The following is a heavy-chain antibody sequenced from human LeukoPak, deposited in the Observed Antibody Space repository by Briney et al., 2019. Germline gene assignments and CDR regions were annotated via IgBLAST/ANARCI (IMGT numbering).Heavy chain of an antibody. CDR1: GGSINSGSYY. J-gene: IGHJ4*02. V-gene: IGHV4-61*02. CDR2: IYTSGST. D-gene: IGHD3-10*01. CDR3: AGNYYGSGSYYSEDRY. Sequence: PSETLSLTCTVSGGSINSGSYYWSWIRQPAGKGLEWIGRIYTSGSTDYNPSPKSRVTISVDTSKNQFSLKLSSVTAADTAVYYCAGNYYGSGSYYSEDRYWGQGTLVTVSS.